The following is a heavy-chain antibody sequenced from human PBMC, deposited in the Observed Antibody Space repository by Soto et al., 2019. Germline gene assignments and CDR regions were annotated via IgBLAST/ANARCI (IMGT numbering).Heavy chain of an antibody. J-gene: IGHJ4*02. CDR1: GFTFSSYS. CDR3: ARDIATVTIFDY. Sequence: EVQLVESGGGLVKPGGSLRLSCAASGFTFSSYSMNWVRQAPGKGLEWVSSISSSSSYIYYADSVKGQFTISRDNAKNSLYLQMNSLRAEDTAVYYCARDIATVTIFDYWGQGTLVTVSS. V-gene: IGHV3-21*01. CDR2: ISSSSSYI. D-gene: IGHD4-17*01.